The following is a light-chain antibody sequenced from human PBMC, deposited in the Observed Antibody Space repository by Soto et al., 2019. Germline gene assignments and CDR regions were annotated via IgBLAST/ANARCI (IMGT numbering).Light chain of an antibody. CDR1: SGDVGAYDR. CDR3: CSHAVVSSWV. Sequence: QSVLTQPRSVSGSPGQSVTISCTGTSGDVGAYDRVSWYQHHPTKAPKLIIYDVTNRPSGVPYRFSGSKSGSTASLSISGLQAEDDAHYYCCSHAVVSSWVFGGGTKLTVL. CDR2: DVT. V-gene: IGLV2-11*01. J-gene: IGLJ3*02.